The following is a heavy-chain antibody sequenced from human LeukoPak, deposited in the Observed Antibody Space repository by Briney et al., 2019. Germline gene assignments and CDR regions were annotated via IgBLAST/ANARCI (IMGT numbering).Heavy chain of an antibody. D-gene: IGHD2-15*01. CDR2: ISPYNGNT. CDR3: ARDLDIVVVAAALRHYGLDV. V-gene: IGHV1-18*01. J-gene: IGHJ6*02. Sequence: ASVKVSCKASGYTFTSYGISCVRHAPGQGLESMGRISPYNGNTNYAQKIQGRVTMTTDKSTSTVYMELRSLRSDDTAVYYCARDLDIVVVAAALRHYGLDVWGQGTTVTVSS. CDR1: GYTFTSYG.